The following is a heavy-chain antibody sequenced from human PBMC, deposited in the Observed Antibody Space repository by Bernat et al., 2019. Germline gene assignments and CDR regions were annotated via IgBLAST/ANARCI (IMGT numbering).Heavy chain of an antibody. CDR3: ASRPNLVRGVPPEDDY. V-gene: IGHV1-69*04. J-gene: IGHJ4*02. Sequence: QVQLVQSGAEVKKPGSSVKVSCKASGGTFSSDAISWVRQAPGQGREWMGRIIPILGIANYAQKFQGRVTITADKSTSTAYMELSSLRSEDTAVYYCASRPNLVRGVPPEDDYWGQGTLVTVSS. CDR1: GGTFSSDA. CDR2: IIPILGIA. D-gene: IGHD3-10*02.